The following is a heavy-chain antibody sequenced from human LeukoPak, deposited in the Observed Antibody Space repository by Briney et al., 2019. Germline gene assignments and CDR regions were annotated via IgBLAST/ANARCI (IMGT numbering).Heavy chain of an antibody. CDR1: GGSISSSGYY. CDR2: IYYSGST. CDR3: AKARDSNIWYPFDY. J-gene: IGHJ4*02. D-gene: IGHD6-13*01. V-gene: IGHV4-39*07. Sequence: SETLSLTCTVSGGSISSSGYYWGWIRQPPGKGLEWIGSIYYSGSTHYNPSLKSRVTISLDTSKSQFSLKLTSVTAADTAVYYCAKARDSNIWYPFDYWGQGTLVTVSS.